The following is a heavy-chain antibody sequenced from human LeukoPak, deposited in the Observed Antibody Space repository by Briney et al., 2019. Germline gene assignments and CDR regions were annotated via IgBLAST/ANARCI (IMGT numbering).Heavy chain of an antibody. J-gene: IGHJ4*02. CDR1: GGSIRSYY. Sequence: SETLSLTCTVSGGSIRSYYWNWIRQAPGRGLEWVGFISYSGYTSYSPSLKSRVAISVDTAKSQFSLRLNSMTAADTAIYYCARGRNDNGGMFFDSWAQGNLVTVSS. D-gene: IGHD4-23*01. CDR2: ISYSGYT. V-gene: IGHV4-59*01. CDR3: ARGRNDNGGMFFDS.